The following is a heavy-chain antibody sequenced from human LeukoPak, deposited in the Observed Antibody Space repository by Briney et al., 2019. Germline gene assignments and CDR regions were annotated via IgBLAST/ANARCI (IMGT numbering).Heavy chain of an antibody. Sequence: GRSLRLSCAASGFIFENYAMHWVRQAPGKGLEWVSGISWNSGRIGYADSVKGRFTISRDNAKNSLYLQMNSLKTEDTALYYCAKGASMTTVTTPDYWGQGTLVTVSS. D-gene: IGHD4-17*01. CDR3: AKGASMTTVTTPDY. J-gene: IGHJ4*02. V-gene: IGHV3-9*01. CDR2: ISWNSGRI. CDR1: GFIFENYA.